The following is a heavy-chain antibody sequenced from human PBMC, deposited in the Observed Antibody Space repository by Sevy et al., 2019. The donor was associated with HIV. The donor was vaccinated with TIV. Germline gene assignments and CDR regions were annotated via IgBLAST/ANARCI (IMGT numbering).Heavy chain of an antibody. J-gene: IGHJ4*02. V-gene: IGHV4-59*01. CDR3: ARRRASDY. CDR1: GGSISSYY. CDR2: IYYSGST. Sequence: SETLSLTCTVSGGSISSYYSSWIRQPPGKGLEWIGYIYYSGSTNYNPSLKSRVTISVDTSKNQFSLKLSSVTAADTAVYYCARRRASDYWGQGTLVTVSS.